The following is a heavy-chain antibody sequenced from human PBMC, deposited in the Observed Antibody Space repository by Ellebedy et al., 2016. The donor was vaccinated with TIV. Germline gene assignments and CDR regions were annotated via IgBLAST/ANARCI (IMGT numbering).Heavy chain of an antibody. D-gene: IGHD6-13*01. CDR1: GGSISSGGYY. V-gene: IGHV4-31*03. J-gene: IGHJ4*02. CDR2: IYYSGST. CDR3: ARRVTYSSSWYFDY. Sequence: MPSETLSLTCTVSGGSISSGGYYWSWIRQHPGKGLEWIGYIYYSGSTYYNPSLKSRVTISVDTSKNQFSLKPSSVTAADTAVYYCARRVTYSSSWYFDYWGQGTLVTVSS.